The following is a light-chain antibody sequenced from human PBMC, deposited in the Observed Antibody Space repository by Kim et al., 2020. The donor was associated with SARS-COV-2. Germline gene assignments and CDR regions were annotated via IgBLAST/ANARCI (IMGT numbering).Light chain of an antibody. CDR1: KLGDKY. CDR2: QDS. J-gene: IGLJ2*01. CDR3: QAWDSSTACV. Sequence: SYELTQPPSVSVSPGQTASITCSGDKLGDKYACWYQQKPGQSPVLVIYQDSKRPSGIPERFSGSNSGNTATLTISGPPAMDEADYYCQAWDSSTACVFGG. V-gene: IGLV3-1*01.